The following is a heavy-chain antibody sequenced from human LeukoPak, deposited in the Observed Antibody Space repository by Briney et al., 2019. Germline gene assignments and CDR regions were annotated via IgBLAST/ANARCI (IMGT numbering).Heavy chain of an antibody. V-gene: IGHV3-66*01. J-gene: IGHJ3*02. D-gene: IGHD3-16*01. CDR2: IYSGGST. CDR3: ARDRGRRRMITFGDAFDI. Sequence: PGGSLRLSCAASGFTVSSNYMSWVRQAPGKGLEWVSVIYSGGSTYYADSVKGRFTICRDNSKNTLYLQMNSLRAEDTAVYYCARDRGRRRMITFGDAFDIWGQGTMVTVSS. CDR1: GFTVSSNY.